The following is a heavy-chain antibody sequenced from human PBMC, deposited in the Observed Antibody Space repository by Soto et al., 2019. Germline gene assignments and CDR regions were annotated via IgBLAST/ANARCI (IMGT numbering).Heavy chain of an antibody. Sequence: QVQLQASGPGLVKPSQTLTLTCSVSGGSIDTGGFYWSWARQLPGKGLQWIGYIYYTGAAYYNPALKSRVVSSLDTSANQFSLSLTSLTAADTAVYYCASGTFNDISVDSWGQGRLVTGSS. CDR3: ASGTFNDISVDS. CDR1: GGSIDTGGFY. CDR2: IYYTGAA. D-gene: IGHD2-21*01. V-gene: IGHV4-31*03. J-gene: IGHJ4*02.